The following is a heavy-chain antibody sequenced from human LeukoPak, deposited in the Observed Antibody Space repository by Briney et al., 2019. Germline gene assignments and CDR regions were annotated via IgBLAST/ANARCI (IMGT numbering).Heavy chain of an antibody. CDR2: IYYSGST. CDR1: GGSISSGGYY. CDR3: ARVNTLNPLYYFDY. J-gene: IGHJ4*02. Sequence: SETLSLTCTVSGGSISSGGYYWSWIRQHPGKGLEWIGYIYYSGSTYYNPSLKSRVTTSVDTSKNQFSLKLSSVTAADTAVYYCARVNTLNPLYYFDYWGQGTLVTVSS. V-gene: IGHV4-31*03.